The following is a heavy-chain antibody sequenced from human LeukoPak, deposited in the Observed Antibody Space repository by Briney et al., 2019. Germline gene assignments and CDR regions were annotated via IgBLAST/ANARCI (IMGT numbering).Heavy chain of an antibody. CDR2: INYSGST. Sequence: PSETLSLTCTVSGGCISSYYWSWIRQPPGKGLGWIGYINYSGSTNYNPSLKSRVTISVDTSKNQFSLKLSSVTAADTAVYYCARGGYCSGGSCYGGPFDYWGQGTLVTVSS. J-gene: IGHJ4*02. D-gene: IGHD2-15*01. CDR1: GGCISSYY. V-gene: IGHV4-59*01. CDR3: ARGGYCSGGSCYGGPFDY.